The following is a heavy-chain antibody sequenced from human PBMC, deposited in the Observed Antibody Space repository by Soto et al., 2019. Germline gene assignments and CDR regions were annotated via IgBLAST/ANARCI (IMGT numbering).Heavy chain of an antibody. Sequence: GGSLRLSCAASGFTFINYAVTWVLQAPWKGLEWVSTISGSGGSTYYADSVKGRFTISRDNSKNTLYLQMNSLRAEDTAVYYCAKDQGSSWYEIDYWGQGTLVTVSS. V-gene: IGHV3-23*01. J-gene: IGHJ4*01. CDR2: ISGSGGST. D-gene: IGHD6-13*01. CDR3: AKDQGSSWYEIDY. CDR1: GFTFINYA.